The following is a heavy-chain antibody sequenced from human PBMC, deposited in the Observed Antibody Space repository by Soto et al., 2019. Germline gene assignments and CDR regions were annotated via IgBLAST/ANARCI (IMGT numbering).Heavy chain of an antibody. CDR3: ARVRGYDLEYYYYYMDV. D-gene: IGHD5-12*01. CDR1: GGSISSYY. CDR2: IYYSGST. J-gene: IGHJ6*03. Sequence: SETLSLTCTVSGGSISSYYWSWIRQPPGKGLEWIGYIYYSGSTNYNPSLKSRVTISVDTSKNQFSLKLSSVTAADTAVYYCARVRGYDLEYYYYYMDVWGKGTTVTVSS. V-gene: IGHV4-59*01.